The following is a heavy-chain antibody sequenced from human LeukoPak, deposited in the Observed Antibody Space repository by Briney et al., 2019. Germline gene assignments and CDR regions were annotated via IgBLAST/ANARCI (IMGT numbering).Heavy chain of an antibody. CDR1: GGSISSGGYY. J-gene: IGHJ1*01. CDR2: IYHSGST. V-gene: IGHV4-30-2*01. CDR3: ARGIRLEWLSQEYFQH. D-gene: IGHD3-3*01. Sequence: SETLSLTCTVSGGSISSGGYYWSWIRQPPGKGLEWIGYIYHSGSTYYNPSLKSRVTISVDRSKNQFSLKLSSVTAADTTVYYCARGIRLEWLSQEYFQHWGQGTLVTVSS.